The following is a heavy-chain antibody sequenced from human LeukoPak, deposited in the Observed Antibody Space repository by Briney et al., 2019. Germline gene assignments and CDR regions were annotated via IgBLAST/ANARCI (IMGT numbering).Heavy chain of an antibody. CDR3: ARDLSTVLTNYFDY. V-gene: IGHV3-7*03. J-gene: IGHJ4*02. Sequence: GESLRLSCTASGFTFSNFWMGWVRQAPGKGLEWVANIKQDGSEKYYVDSVKGRFTISRDNAKNSLYLQMNSLRAEDTAVYYCARDLSTVLTNYFDYWGQGTLVTVSS. D-gene: IGHD4-23*01. CDR1: GFTFSNFW. CDR2: IKQDGSEK.